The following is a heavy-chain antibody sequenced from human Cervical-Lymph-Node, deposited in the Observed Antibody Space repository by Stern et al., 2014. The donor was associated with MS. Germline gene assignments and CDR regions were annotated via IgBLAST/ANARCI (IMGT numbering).Heavy chain of an antibody. V-gene: IGHV3-72*01. J-gene: IGHJ4*02. CDR1: GFTFSDHY. CDR3: ARGEVGPTSPLLNDY. Sequence: EVQLVESGGGLVQPGGSLRLSCAASGFTFSDHYIDWVRQAPGKGLEGVGRIRNKANSYTTEYAASVKGIFTISRDDSKNSVYLHMKSLKTEDTAVYFCARGEVGPTSPLLNDYWGQGTLVTVSS. D-gene: IGHD1-26*01. CDR2: IRNKANSYTT.